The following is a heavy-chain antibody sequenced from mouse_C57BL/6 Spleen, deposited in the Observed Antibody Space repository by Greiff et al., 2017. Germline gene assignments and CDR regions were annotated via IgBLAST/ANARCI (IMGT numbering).Heavy chain of an antibody. V-gene: IGHV14-1*01. CDR2: IDPEDGDT. Sequence: EVQLQQSGAELVRPGASVKLSCTASGFNIKDYYMHWVKQRPEQGLEWIGRIDPEDGDTEYAPKFQGKATMTADTSSNTAYLQLSSLTSEDTAVYYCTTCYYGSSLYYAMDYGGQGTSGTVSS. CDR3: TTCYYGSSLYYAMDY. CDR1: GFNIKDYY. D-gene: IGHD1-1*01. J-gene: IGHJ4*01.